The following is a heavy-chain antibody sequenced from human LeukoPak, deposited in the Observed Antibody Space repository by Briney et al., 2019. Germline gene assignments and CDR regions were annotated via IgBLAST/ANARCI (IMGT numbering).Heavy chain of an antibody. CDR2: IYPGDSDT. CDR1: GYSFTNSW. Sequence: GESLKISCKVSGYSFTNSWIAWVRQMPGIGLEWMGIIYPGDSDTRYTPSFQGQVTISADKSISTAYPQWSSLKASDTAMYYCARLRDDAFDIWGQGTMVTVSS. J-gene: IGHJ3*02. V-gene: IGHV5-51*01. CDR3: ARLRDDAFDI.